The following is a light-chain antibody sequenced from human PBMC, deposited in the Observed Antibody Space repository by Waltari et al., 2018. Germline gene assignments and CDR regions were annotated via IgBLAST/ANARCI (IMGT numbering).Light chain of an antibody. V-gene: IGLV4-69*01. CDR2: VNSDGSH. CDR3: QTGGHGTWV. Sequence: LVLTQSPSASASLGASVKLTCTLSSGYSSNVIAWLQQQPGKGPRYLMKVNSDGSHRKGDDIPDRFSASNSGTEYYLTISSLQSEDEADYYWQTGGHGTWVFGGGTKLTVL. CDR1: SGYSSNV. J-gene: IGLJ3*02.